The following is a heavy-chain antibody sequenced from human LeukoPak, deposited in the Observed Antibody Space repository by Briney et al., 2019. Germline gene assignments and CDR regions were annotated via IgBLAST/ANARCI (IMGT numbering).Heavy chain of an antibody. CDR3: AGGSIYCSGGSCYRYYFDY. CDR2: IIPIFGTA. CDR1: GGTFSNYA. D-gene: IGHD2-15*01. V-gene: IGHV1-69*05. Sequence: SVKVSCKASGGTFSNYAISWVRQAPGQGLEWMGGIIPIFGTANYAQKFQGRVTITTDESTSTAYMELSSLRSEDTAVYYCAGGSIYCSGGSCYRYYFDYWGQGTLVTVSS. J-gene: IGHJ4*02.